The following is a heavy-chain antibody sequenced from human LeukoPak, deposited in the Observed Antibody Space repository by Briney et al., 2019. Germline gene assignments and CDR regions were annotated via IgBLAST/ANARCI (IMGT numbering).Heavy chain of an antibody. CDR1: GFTFDDYA. Sequence: GGSLRLSCVASGFTFDDYAMHWVRQAPGKGLEWVAGINWNSVSAVYADSLKGRLTISRDNAKNSLFLQMNSLKTEDTAFYYCAKGARSSSCYTTDWGQGILVTVSS. D-gene: IGHD3-22*01. CDR2: INWNSVSA. V-gene: IGHV3-9*01. CDR3: AKGARSSSCYTTD. J-gene: IGHJ4*01.